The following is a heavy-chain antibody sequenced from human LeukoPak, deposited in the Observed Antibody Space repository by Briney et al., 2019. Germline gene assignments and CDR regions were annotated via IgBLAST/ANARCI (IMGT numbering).Heavy chain of an antibody. Sequence: PGGSLRLSCAASGSGFTFNNYWMHWVRQAPGKGLVWVSRINADGSTTSYADSVRGRFTISRDNAKNTLYLQMNSLRAEDTAVYYCAKMDSGAFDIWGQGTMVTVSS. J-gene: IGHJ3*02. V-gene: IGHV3-74*01. CDR2: INADGSTT. CDR1: GSGFTFNNYW. CDR3: AKMDSGAFDI. D-gene: IGHD3-10*01.